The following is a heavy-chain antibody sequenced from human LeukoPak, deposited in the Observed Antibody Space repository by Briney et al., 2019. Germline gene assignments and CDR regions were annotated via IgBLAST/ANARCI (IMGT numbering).Heavy chain of an antibody. CDR3: ARGHSSSPNWFDP. J-gene: IGHJ5*02. V-gene: IGHV3-7*04. D-gene: IGHD6-13*01. Sequence: GGSLRLSCAASGFVFSSYWMSWVRQAPGKGLEWVASIKQDGSEKYDVDSVKGRFTISRDNAKNSLYLQMNSLRAEDTAVYYCARGHSSSPNWFDPWGQGTLVTVSS. CDR2: IKQDGSEK. CDR1: GFVFSSYW.